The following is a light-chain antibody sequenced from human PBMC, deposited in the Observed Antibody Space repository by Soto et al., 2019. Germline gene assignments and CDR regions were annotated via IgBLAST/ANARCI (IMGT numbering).Light chain of an antibody. Sequence: QSALTQPASVSGSPGQSITISCTGTSSDVGGYNHVSWYQQHPGKAPKLIIYDVTNRPSGVSNRFSGSKSGNTASLTISGLQPEDGADYYCSSYSSSTTLVFGAGTKLTVL. J-gene: IGLJ1*01. CDR2: DVT. CDR1: SSDVGGYNH. CDR3: SSYSSSTTLV. V-gene: IGLV2-14*01.